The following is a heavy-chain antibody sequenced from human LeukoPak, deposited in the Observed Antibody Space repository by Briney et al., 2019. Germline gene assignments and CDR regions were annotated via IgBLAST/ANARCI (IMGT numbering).Heavy chain of an antibody. CDR2: IFHTGST. CDR3: ARDQPRRGPGNHGY. V-gene: IGHV4-38-2*02. CDR1: GDSISSGNY. J-gene: IGHJ4*02. D-gene: IGHD1-26*01. Sequence: SETLSLTCTVSGDSISSGNYWGWIRQPPGKGLEWIGSIFHTGSTYFNLSLKSRVTISVDTSKNQFSLRLSSVTAADTAVYYCARDQPRRGPGNHGYWGQGTLVTVSS.